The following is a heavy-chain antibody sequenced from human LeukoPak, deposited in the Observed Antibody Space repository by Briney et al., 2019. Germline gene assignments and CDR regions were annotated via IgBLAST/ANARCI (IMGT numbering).Heavy chain of an antibody. CDR2: IYYSGST. Sequence: SETLSLTCTVSGGSISSYYWSWIRQPPGKGLEWIGYIYYSGSTNYNPSLKSRVTISVDTSKNQFSLKLSSVTAADTAVYYCARQLCGGDCYSWLGREYYFDYWGQGTLVTVSS. V-gene: IGHV4-59*08. CDR3: ARQLCGGDCYSWLGREYYFDY. J-gene: IGHJ4*02. D-gene: IGHD2-21*02. CDR1: GGSISSYY.